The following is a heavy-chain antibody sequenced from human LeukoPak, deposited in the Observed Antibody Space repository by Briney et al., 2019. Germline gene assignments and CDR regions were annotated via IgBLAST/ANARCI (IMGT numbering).Heavy chain of an antibody. CDR3: AGSIVGDAFDY. CDR1: GFTVSSNY. CDR2: IYSGGST. D-gene: IGHD1-26*01. J-gene: IGHJ4*02. V-gene: IGHV3-53*05. Sequence: PGGSLRLSCAASGFTVSSNYMSWVRQAPGKGLEWVSVIYSGGSTYYADSVKGRFTISRDNSKNTLYLQMNSLRAEDTAVYYCAGSIVGDAFDYWGQGTLVTVSS.